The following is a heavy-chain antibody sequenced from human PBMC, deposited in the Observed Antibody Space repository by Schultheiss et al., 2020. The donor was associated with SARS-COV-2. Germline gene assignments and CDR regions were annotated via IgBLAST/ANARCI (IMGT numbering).Heavy chain of an antibody. J-gene: IGHJ5*02. D-gene: IGHD5-24*01. CDR3: ARGLRDGYNFFGNWFDP. Sequence: SETLSLTCTVSGGSVSSGSYYWSWIRQPPGKGLEWIGYIYYSGSTNYNPSLKSRVTISVDTSKNQFSLKLSSVTAADTAVYYCARGLRDGYNFFGNWFDPWGQGTLVTVSS. V-gene: IGHV4-61*01. CDR1: GGSVSSGSYY. CDR2: IYYSGST.